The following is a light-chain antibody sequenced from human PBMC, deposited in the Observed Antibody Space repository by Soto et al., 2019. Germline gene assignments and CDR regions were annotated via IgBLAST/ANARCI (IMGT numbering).Light chain of an antibody. J-gene: IGKJ4*01. CDR1: QSVSSN. CDR2: GAS. CDR3: QQELT. V-gene: IGKV3-15*01. Sequence: EIVMTQSPATLSVSPGERATLSCRASQSVSSNLAWYQQKPGQATRLLIYGASTRATGIPATFSGSGSGTEFTLTISSLQSEDFEVYYCQQELTFCGWTKVEIK.